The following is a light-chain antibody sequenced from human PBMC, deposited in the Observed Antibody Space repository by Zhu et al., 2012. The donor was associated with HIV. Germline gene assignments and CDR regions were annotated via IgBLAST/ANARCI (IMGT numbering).Light chain of an antibody. V-gene: IGKV3-15*01. CDR2: GAS. J-gene: IGKJ3*01. Sequence: EVVLTQSPDTLSLSPGDRATLACRASQSVNSNYLIWYQQKPGQAPRPLIYGASDRATGIPARFSGSGSGTEFTLTISSMQSEDFAVYYCQQYNYWPQTFGPGTKVDIK. CDR1: QSVNSN. CDR3: QQYNYWPQT.